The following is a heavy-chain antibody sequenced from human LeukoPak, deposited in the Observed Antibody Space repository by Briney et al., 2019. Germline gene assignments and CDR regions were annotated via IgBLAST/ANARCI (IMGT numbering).Heavy chain of an antibody. CDR3: AKAPVTTCRGAFCYPFDY. CDR1: GFTLSSYA. CDR2: ISGTGNT. J-gene: IGHJ4*02. Sequence: GGSLRLSCAASGFTLSSYAVSWVRQAPGKGLEWVSAISGTGNTYHADSVKGRFTISRDSSKNTLFLQMNRLRPEDAAVYYCAKAPVTTCRGAFCYPFDYWGLGTLVTVSS. D-gene: IGHD2-15*01. V-gene: IGHV3-23*01.